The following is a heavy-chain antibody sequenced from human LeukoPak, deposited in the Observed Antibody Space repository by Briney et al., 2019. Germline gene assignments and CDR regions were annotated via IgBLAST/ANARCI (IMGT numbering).Heavy chain of an antibody. J-gene: IGHJ4*02. CDR1: GFTFSSYS. D-gene: IGHD3-9*01. CDR3: AKWGHYDILTGYPIPSNY. Sequence: GGSLRLSCAASGFTFSSYSMNWVRQAPGKGLEWVAVISYDGSNKYYADSVKGRFTISRDNSKNTLYLQMNSLRAEDTAVYYCAKWGHYDILTGYPIPSNYWGQGTLVTVSS. V-gene: IGHV3-30*18. CDR2: ISYDGSNK.